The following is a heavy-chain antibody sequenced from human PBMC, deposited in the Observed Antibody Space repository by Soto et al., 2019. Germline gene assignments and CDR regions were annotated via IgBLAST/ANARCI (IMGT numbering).Heavy chain of an antibody. CDR3: AKDAGFSNSWYISY. CDR2: ISYDGTNK. D-gene: IGHD6-13*01. Sequence: QVQLVESGGGVVQPGRSLRLSCAASGFTFSSYGMHWVRQAPGKGLEWVAVISYDGTNKYFADSVKGRFTISRDNSKNTLYLQMNSLRAEDTAVYYSAKDAGFSNSWYISYWGQRTLVTVSS. V-gene: IGHV3-30*18. J-gene: IGHJ4*02. CDR1: GFTFSSYG.